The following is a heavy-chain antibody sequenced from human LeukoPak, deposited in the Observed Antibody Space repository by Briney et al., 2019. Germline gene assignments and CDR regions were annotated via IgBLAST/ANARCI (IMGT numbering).Heavy chain of an antibody. CDR2: KHRGGNT. Sequence: PSETLSLTCAVSGYSISSGYYWGWIRQPPGKGLEWIGSKHRGGNTYYNPSLESRVTISIDTSMNQFSLRLSSVTAADTTDTAVYYCARSWNFGRAVEAFDIWGQGIMVTVSS. CDR3: ARSWNFGRAVEAFDI. V-gene: IGHV4-38-2*01. D-gene: IGHD1-1*01. J-gene: IGHJ3*02. CDR1: GYSISSGYY.